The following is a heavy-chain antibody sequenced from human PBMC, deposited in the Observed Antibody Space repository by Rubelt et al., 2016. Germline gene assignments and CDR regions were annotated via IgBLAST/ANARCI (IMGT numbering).Heavy chain of an antibody. V-gene: IGHV4-39*01. J-gene: IGHJ5*02. Sequence: QQQLQESGPGLVKPSETLSLTCIVSGGSISGSSYYWGWIRQPPGKGLEWIASIFSSGVTSYSPSLKSRVTISVDTSKNQFSLKLKSATAADTAVYYCARRRTVPQNWFDPWGQGTLVTVSS. CDR2: IFSSGVT. CDR1: GGSISGSSYY. D-gene: IGHD4-17*01. CDR3: ARRRTVPQNWFDP.